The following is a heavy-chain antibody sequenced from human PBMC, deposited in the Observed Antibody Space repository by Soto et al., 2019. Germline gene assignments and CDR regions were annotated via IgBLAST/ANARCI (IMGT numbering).Heavy chain of an antibody. V-gene: IGHV3-66*01. CDR1: GFTVSSKY. D-gene: IGHD2-15*01. J-gene: IGHJ6*04. Sequence: GGSLRLSCAASGFTVSSKYMTWVRQAPGKGLEWVSLIQSGGTTYYADSVKGRLTISRDTSENTLHLQMDSLRVEDTAVYYCARDDVLCDGGRCYGIPLDVWGKGTKVTVSS. CDR2: IQSGGTT. CDR3: ARDDVLCDGGRCYGIPLDV.